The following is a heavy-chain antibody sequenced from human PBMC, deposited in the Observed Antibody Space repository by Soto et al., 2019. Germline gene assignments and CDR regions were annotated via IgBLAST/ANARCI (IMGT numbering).Heavy chain of an antibody. J-gene: IGHJ5*02. V-gene: IGHV3-21*01. D-gene: IGHD6-13*01. Sequence: GSLRLSCAASGFTFRSFTMNCVLQAPCEVLEWVSTISSNSAYIYYTDALRGRFTISRDNAKNSLHLQMNSLRAEDTAVYYCTRDASRDSSARGWFDPWGPGTLVTVSS. CDR1: GFTFRSFT. CDR3: TRDASRDSSARGWFDP. CDR2: ISSNSAYI.